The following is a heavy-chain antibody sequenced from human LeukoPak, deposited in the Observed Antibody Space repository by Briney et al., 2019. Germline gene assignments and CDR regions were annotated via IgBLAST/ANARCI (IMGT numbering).Heavy chain of an antibody. J-gene: IGHJ4*02. V-gene: IGHV1-8*01. CDR1: GYTFTSYD. CDR3: ARLNGDYSVDY. D-gene: IGHD4-17*01. CDR2: MNPSSGNT. Sequence: GVSVKVSCKAFGYTFTSYDINWVRQATGQGLEWMGWMNPSSGNTGYAQKFQGRVSMTRDTSISTAYMELSSLRSEDTAVYYCARLNGDYSVDYWGQGTLVTVSS.